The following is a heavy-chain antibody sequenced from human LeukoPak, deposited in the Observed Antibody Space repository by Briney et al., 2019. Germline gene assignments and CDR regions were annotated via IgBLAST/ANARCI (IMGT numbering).Heavy chain of an antibody. Sequence: SETLSLTCTVSGGSINSYYRTWIRQPPGKGLEWIGTIYNSGNTNYNPSLKNGVTITVNTSNNQFSLKLNCVTAADTAVYYCARESGSYLWRSWLNPWGQGTLVTVSS. CDR2: IYNSGNT. CDR3: ARESGSYLWRSWLNP. J-gene: IGHJ5*02. CDR1: GGSINSYY. V-gene: IGHV4-59*01. D-gene: IGHD3-16*01.